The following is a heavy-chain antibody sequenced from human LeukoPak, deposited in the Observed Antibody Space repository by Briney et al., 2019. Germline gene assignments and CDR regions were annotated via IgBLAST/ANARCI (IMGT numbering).Heavy chain of an antibody. V-gene: IGHV4-4*07. D-gene: IGHD6-13*01. CDR2: IYTSGST. J-gene: IGHJ3*02. Sequence: SETLSLTCTVSGGSISSYYWSWIRQPAGKGLEGIGRIYTSGSTNYNPSLKSRVTMSVDTSKNQFSLKLSSVTAADTAVYYCARGYSSSWLISGGAFDIWGQGTMVTVSS. CDR3: ARGYSSSWLISGGAFDI. CDR1: GGSISSYY.